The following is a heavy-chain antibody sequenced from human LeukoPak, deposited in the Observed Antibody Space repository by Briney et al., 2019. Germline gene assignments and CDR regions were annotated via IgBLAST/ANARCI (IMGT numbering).Heavy chain of an antibody. J-gene: IGHJ2*01. D-gene: IGHD3-16*01. CDR3: ARLRSARHDYAWRSYSWYFDL. CDR1: GGSISSYY. Sequence: PAEPLSLSCTVSGGSISSYYWSWIRQPPGEGLEWIGYIYSSGNTNYNPSLKGRVTISADTSNNQSSLKWSTLNAADTAVYYCARLRSARHDYAWRSYSWYFDLWGRGTLVTVSS. V-gene: IGHV4-59*12. CDR2: IYSSGNT.